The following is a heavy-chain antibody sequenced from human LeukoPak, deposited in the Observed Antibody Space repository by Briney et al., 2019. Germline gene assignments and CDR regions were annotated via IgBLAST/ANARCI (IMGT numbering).Heavy chain of an antibody. CDR3: AKVRYNYGIKMVDY. D-gene: IGHD5-18*01. CDR1: GFTFSNYG. CDR2: ISYDGSNK. Sequence: GGSLRLSCAASGFTFSNYGMHWVRQAPGKGLEWVAVISYDGSNKYYADSLKGRFTISRDNSKNTLYLQMNSLRAEDTAVYYCAKVRYNYGIKMVDYWGQGTLVTVSS. J-gene: IGHJ4*02. V-gene: IGHV3-30*18.